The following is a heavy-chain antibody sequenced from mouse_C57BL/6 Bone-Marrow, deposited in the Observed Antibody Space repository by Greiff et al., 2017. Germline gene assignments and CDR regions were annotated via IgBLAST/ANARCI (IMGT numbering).Heavy chain of an antibody. D-gene: IGHD4-1*01. V-gene: IGHV5-17*01. CDR2: ISSGSSTI. J-gene: IGHJ2*01. CDR1: GFTFSDYG. CDR3: ARPRELGHFDD. Sequence: EVKLMESGGGLVKPGGSLKLSCAASGFTFSDYGMHWVRQAPEKGLEWVAYISSGSSTIYYADTVKGRFTISRDNAKNTLFQQMTSLRSEDTAMYYCARPRELGHFDDWGQGTTLTVSS.